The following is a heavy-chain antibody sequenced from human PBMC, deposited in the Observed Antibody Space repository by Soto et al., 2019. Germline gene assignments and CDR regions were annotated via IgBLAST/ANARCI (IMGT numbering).Heavy chain of an antibody. J-gene: IGHJ4*02. V-gene: IGHV3-73*01. Sequence: EVQLVESGGGLVQPGGSLKLSCAASGFTFGDSAIHWVRQASGKGLEWVGRIRSKANNYATAYAASMRGRFTISRDDSTNTAYLQVNSLKTEDTAVYYCTSPLYFYGSGSNDDYWGQGTLVTVSS. D-gene: IGHD3-10*01. CDR2: IRSKANNYAT. CDR1: GFTFGDSA. CDR3: TSPLYFYGSGSNDDY.